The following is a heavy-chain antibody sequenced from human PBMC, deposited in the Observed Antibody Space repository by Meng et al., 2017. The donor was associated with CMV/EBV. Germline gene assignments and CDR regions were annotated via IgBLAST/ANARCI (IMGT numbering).Heavy chain of an antibody. Sequence: GESLKISCAACGFTFSSYSMNWVRQAPGKGLEWVSSISSSSSYIYYADSVKGRFTISRDNAKNSLYLQMNSLRAEDTAVYYCARDEYSSSWYYFDYWGQGTLVTVSS. CDR2: ISSSSSYI. CDR1: GFTFSSYS. V-gene: IGHV3-21*01. CDR3: ARDEYSSSWYYFDY. J-gene: IGHJ4*02. D-gene: IGHD6-13*01.